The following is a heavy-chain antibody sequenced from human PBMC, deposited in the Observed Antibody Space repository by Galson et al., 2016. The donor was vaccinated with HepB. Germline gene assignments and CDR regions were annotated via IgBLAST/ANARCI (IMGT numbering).Heavy chain of an antibody. J-gene: IGHJ3*02. CDR2: TYHSGST. Sequence: RQPPGKGLEWIGSTYHSGSTYYSPSLKSRVTVSVDTSRNQFSLKLSSVTAAETAVYYCARYTLRGGFDIWGQGTVVTVSS. CDR3: ARYTLRGGFDI. V-gene: IGHV4-38-2*01. D-gene: IGHD4-23*01.